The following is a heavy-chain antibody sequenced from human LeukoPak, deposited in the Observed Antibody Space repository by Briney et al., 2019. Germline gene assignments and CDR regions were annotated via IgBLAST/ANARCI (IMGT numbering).Heavy chain of an antibody. Sequence: SETLSLTCSVSGGSISSTSCYWGWIRQPPGTGLEWIGSIYYSGSTYYNPSLKSRVTISVDTSKNQFSLKLSSVTAADTAVYYCARHPSSGEGDLDYWGQGTLVTVSS. V-gene: IGHV4-39*01. CDR2: IYYSGST. CDR3: ARHPSSGEGDLDY. J-gene: IGHJ4*02. D-gene: IGHD2-21*02. CDR1: GGSISSTSCY.